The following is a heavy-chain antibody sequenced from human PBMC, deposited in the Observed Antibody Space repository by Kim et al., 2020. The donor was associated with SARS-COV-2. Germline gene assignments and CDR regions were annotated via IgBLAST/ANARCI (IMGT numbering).Heavy chain of an antibody. CDR2: IYYSGST. CDR1: GGSVSSGSYY. V-gene: IGHV4-61*01. J-gene: IGHJ6*02. D-gene: IGHD3-10*01. Sequence: SETLSLTCTVSGGSVSSGSYYWSWIRQPPGKGLEWIGYIYYSGSTNYNPSLKSRVTISVDTSKNQFSLKLSSVTAADTDVYYCASPLLWFGGKNHMDVWGQGTTVTVSS. CDR3: ASPLLWFGGKNHMDV.